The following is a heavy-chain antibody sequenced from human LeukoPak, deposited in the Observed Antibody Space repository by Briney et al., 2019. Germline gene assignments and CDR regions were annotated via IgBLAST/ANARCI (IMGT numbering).Heavy chain of an antibody. V-gene: IGHV3-53*04. CDR2: IYSGGST. CDR3: AGGPVRWGPAATGMRHAFDI. J-gene: IGHJ3*02. CDR1: GFTVSSNY. Sequence: GGSLRLSCAASGFTVSSNYMSWVRQAPGKGLEWVSVIYSGGSTYYADSVKGRFTISRHNSKNTLYLQMNSLRAEDTAVYYCAGGPVRWGPAATGMRHAFDIWGQGTMVTVSS. D-gene: IGHD2-15*01.